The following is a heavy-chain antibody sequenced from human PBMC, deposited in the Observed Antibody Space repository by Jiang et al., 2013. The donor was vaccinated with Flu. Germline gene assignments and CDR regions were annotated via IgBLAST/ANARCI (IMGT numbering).Heavy chain of an antibody. CDR3: AKEWVTYSYGYGRPFDY. Sequence: VQLLESGGGVVQPGRSLRLSCAASGFTFSSYGMHWVRQAPGKGLEWVAVISYDGSNKYYADSVKGRFTISRDNSKNTLYLQMNSLRAEDTAVYYCAKEWVTYSYGYGRPFDYWG. J-gene: IGHJ4*01. CDR2: ISYDGSNK. D-gene: IGHD5-18*01. CDR1: GFTFSSYG. V-gene: IGHV3-30*18.